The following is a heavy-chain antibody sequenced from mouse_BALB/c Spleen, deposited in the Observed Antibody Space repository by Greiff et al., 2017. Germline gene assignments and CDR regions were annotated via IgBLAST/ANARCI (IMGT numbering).Heavy chain of an antibody. V-gene: IGHV3-6*02. Sequence: EVQRVESGPGLVKPSQSLSLTCSVTGYSITSGYYWNWIRQFPGNKLEWMGYISYDGSNNYNPSLKNRISITRDTSKNQFFLKLNSVTTEDTATYYCASMISYYFDYWGQGTTLTVSS. D-gene: IGHD2-3*01. CDR1: GYSITSGYY. CDR2: ISYDGSN. J-gene: IGHJ2*01. CDR3: ASMISYYFDY.